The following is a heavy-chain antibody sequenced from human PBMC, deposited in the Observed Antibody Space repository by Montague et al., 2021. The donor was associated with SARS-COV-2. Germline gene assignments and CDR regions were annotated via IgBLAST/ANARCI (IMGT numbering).Heavy chain of an antibody. J-gene: IGHJ6*02. CDR2: IHHSGST. Sequence: SETLSLICAVSGGSISSSNWWSWVRQPPGKGLEWIGEIHHSGSTNYNPSLKSRVTMSVDRSKNHFSLRLSSVTAADTAVYYCAKHSAFHPYYCDMHVWGQGTTVTVSS. V-gene: IGHV4-4*02. D-gene: IGHD3-16*01. CDR1: GGSISSSNW. CDR3: AKHSAFHPYYCDMHV.